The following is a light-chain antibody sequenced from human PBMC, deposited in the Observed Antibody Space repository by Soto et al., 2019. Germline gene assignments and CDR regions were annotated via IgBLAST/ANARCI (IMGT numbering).Light chain of an antibody. CDR1: QDSGHF. Sequence: DLQMTQSPSSLSASVGDRVTITCQASQDSGHFLNWYQQKPGKAPKLLIYDASNLQTGVPSRFSGSGSGTDFTFTISSLQPEDTATYYCQHYDSLPLTFGGGTKVEIK. CDR2: DAS. J-gene: IGKJ4*01. CDR3: QHYDSLPLT. V-gene: IGKV1-33*01.